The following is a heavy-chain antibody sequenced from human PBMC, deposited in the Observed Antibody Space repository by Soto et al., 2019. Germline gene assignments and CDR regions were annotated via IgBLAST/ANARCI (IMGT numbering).Heavy chain of an antibody. CDR3: ALSLRGSPDY. Sequence: GGSLRLSCAASGFTFSDHYMDWVRQAPGKGLEWVGRIRNKANSYTTEYAASVKGRFTISRDDSKNSLYLQMNSLKTEDTAVYYCALSLRGSPDYWGQGTLVTVSS. CDR1: GFTFSDHY. CDR2: IRNKANSYTT. V-gene: IGHV3-72*01. J-gene: IGHJ4*02. D-gene: IGHD1-26*01.